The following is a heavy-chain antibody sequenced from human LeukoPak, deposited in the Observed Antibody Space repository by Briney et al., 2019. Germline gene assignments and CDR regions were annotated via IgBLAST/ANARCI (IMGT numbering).Heavy chain of an antibody. CDR1: GYTFTGYY. Sequence: GASVKVSCKASGYTFTGYYMHWVRQAPGQGLEWMGWINPNSGGTNYAQKFQGRVTMTRDTSISTAYMELSRLRSDDTAVYYCARAGRIVGATGSSSEGYWGQGTLVTVSS. D-gene: IGHD1-26*01. V-gene: IGHV1-2*02. CDR3: ARAGRIVGATGSSSEGY. CDR2: INPNSGGT. J-gene: IGHJ4*02.